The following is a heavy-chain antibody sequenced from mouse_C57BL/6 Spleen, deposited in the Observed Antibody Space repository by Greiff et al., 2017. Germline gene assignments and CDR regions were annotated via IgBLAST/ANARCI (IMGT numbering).Heavy chain of an antibody. CDR1: GYSFTSYY. V-gene: IGHV1-66*01. D-gene: IGHD1-1*01. CDR2: IYPGSGNT. Sequence: VKLQQSGPELVKPGASVKISCKASGYSFTSYYIHWVKQRPGQGLEWIGWIYPGSGNTKYNEKFKGKATLTADTSSSTAYMQLSSLTSEDSAVYYCARTTVVAYYFDYWGQGTTLTVSS. CDR3: ARTTVVAYYFDY. J-gene: IGHJ2*01.